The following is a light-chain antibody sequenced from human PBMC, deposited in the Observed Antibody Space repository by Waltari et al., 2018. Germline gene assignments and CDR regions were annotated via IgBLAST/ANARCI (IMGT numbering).Light chain of an antibody. J-gene: IGLJ1*01. CDR3: SAWDDSLNAYV. CDR1: PPNVGSNT. CDR2: SNN. Sequence: QSVLTQPPSASGTPGQRVTISCSGSPPNVGSNTVHWYHHLPGTAPKLLIYSNNQPPSGVPDRFSGSKSGTSASLAISGLQSEDEAEYYCSAWDDSLNAYVFGSGTKVTVL. V-gene: IGLV1-44*01.